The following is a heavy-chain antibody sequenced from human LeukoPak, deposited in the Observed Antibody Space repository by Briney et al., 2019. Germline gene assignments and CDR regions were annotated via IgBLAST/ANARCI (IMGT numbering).Heavy chain of an antibody. Sequence: SETLSLTCTVSGGSISSSSYYWGWIRQPPGTGLEWIGEINHSGSTNYNPSLKSRVTISVDTSKNQFSLKLSSVTAADTAVYYCARHKGGLVKRYNWFDPWGQGTLVTVSS. V-gene: IGHV4-39*01. J-gene: IGHJ5*02. CDR2: INHSGST. CDR1: GGSISSSSYY. CDR3: ARHKGGLVKRYNWFDP. D-gene: IGHD2-21*01.